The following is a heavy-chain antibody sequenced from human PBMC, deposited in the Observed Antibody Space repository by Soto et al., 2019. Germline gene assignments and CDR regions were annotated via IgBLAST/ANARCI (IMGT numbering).Heavy chain of an antibody. J-gene: IGHJ5*01. V-gene: IGHV5-10-1*01. CDR1: GYNFPAFW. Sequence: GESLKISCKASGYNFPAFWIHWVRQRPGKGLEWLGKIDPSDSYTNYSPSFEGHVTISIDNSITTAYLHWSSLRASDTALYFCARVHKNWFDSWAQGTMVTVSS. CDR2: IDPSDSYT. CDR3: ARVHKNWFDS.